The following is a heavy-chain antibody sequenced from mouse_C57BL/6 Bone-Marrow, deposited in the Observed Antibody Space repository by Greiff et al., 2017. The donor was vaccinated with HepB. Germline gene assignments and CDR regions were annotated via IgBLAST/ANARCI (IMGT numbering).Heavy chain of an antibody. J-gene: IGHJ1*03. Sequence: EVMLVESGGDLVKPGGSLKLSCAASGFTFSSYGMSWVRQTPDKRLEWVATISSGGSYTYYPDSVKGRFTISRDNAKNTLYLQMSSLKSEDTAMYYCARNYKGYLYVWRTGTTVPVSS. CDR2: ISSGGSYT. CDR3: ARNYKGYLYV. D-gene: IGHD2-12*01. V-gene: IGHV5-6*01. CDR1: GFTFSSYG.